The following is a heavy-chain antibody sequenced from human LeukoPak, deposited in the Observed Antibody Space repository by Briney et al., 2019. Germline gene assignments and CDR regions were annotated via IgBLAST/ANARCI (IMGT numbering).Heavy chain of an antibody. J-gene: IGHJ2*01. CDR2: INHSGST. Sequence: SETLSLTCAVYGGSFSGYYWSWIRQPPGKGLEWIGEINHSGSTNYNPSLKSRVTISVDTSKNQFSLKLSSVTAADTAVYYCARVEGMGRSSSLGYSNLWGRATLVTVSS. V-gene: IGHV4-34*01. CDR3: ARVEGMGRSSSLGYSNL. CDR1: GGSFSGYY. D-gene: IGHD6-6*01.